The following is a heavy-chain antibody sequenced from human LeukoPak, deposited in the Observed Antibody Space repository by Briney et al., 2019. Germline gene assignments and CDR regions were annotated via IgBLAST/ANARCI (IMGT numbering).Heavy chain of an antibody. D-gene: IGHD3/OR15-3a*01. CDR3: ARALSWTTESYYYMDV. CDR2: MNPNSGNT. CDR1: GYTFTSYD. Sequence: ASVRVSCKASGYTFTSYDMNWGRQATGQGLEWLGWMNPNSGNTGYAQNFQGRVTMTMNTSTTTAYMELSSLRSEDTAVYYCARALSWTTESYYYMDVWGKGTTVTVSS. V-gene: IGHV1-8*01. J-gene: IGHJ6*03.